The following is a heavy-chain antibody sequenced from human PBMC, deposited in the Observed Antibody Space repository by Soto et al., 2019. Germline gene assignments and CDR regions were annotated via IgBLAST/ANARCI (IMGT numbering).Heavy chain of an antibody. V-gene: IGHV4-31*03. J-gene: IGHJ4*02. CDR3: ARDRTTFFDY. CDR1: GGSISSGGYY. D-gene: IGHD4-17*01. Sequence: SETLSLTCTVSGGSISSGGYYWSWIRQHPGKGLEWIGYIYYSGSTYYNPSLKSRVTISVDTSKNQFSLKLSSVTAADTAVYYCARDRTTFFDYWGQGTLVTVSS. CDR2: IYYSGST.